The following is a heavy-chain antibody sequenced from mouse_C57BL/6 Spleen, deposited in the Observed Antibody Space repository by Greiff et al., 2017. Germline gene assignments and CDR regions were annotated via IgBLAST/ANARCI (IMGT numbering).Heavy chain of an antibody. Sequence: QVQLQQPGAELVKPGASVKMSCKASGYTFTSYWITWVKQRPGQGLEWIGDIYPGSGSTNYNEKFKSKATLTVDTSSSTAYMQLSSLTSEDSAVYYCARGGTAQATPFAYWGQGTLVTVSA. CDR2: IYPGSGST. CDR1: GYTFTSYW. J-gene: IGHJ3*01. D-gene: IGHD3-2*02. CDR3: ARGGTAQATPFAY. V-gene: IGHV1-55*01.